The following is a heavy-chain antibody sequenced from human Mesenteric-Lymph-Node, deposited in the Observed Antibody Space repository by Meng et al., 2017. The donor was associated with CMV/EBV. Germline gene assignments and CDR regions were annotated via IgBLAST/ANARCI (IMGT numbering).Heavy chain of an antibody. V-gene: IGHV4-39*01. Sequence: SETLSLTCTVSGGSIISSTYYWGWIRQPPGKGLEWIGVISYSGTTYYNPSLKSRVTISVDTSRNQFSLKVSSVTAADTSVYYCLCYTDGWPRDFWGQGALVTVSS. CDR1: GGSIISSTYY. D-gene: IGHD2-2*02. CDR2: ISYSGTT. J-gene: IGHJ4*02. CDR3: LCYTDGWPRDF.